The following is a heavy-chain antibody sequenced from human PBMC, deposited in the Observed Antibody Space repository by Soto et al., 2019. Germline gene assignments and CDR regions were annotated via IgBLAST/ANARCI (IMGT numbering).Heavy chain of an antibody. CDR2: IWYDGSNK. J-gene: IGHJ6*02. CDR3: ARAEGGCSSTSCHSYGMDV. V-gene: IGHV3-33*01. Sequence: PGGSLRLSCAASGFTFSSYGMHWARQAPGKGLEWVAVIWYDGSNKYYADSVKGRFTISRDNSKNTPYLQMSSLRAEDTAVYYCARAEGGCSSTSCHSYGMDVWGQGTTVTVSS. CDR1: GFTFSSYG. D-gene: IGHD2-2*01.